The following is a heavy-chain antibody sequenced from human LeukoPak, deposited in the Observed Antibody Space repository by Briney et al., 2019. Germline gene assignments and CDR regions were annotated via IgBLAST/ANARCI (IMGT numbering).Heavy chain of an antibody. Sequence: GGSLRLSCAVSGFTFSNAWMTWVRQATGKGLEWVGRIKTKSDGGTTDYAAPVKGRFTISRYDSKNTLYLQMNSLKTEDTAVYYCTRGGSYYPNWGQGTLVTVSS. CDR2: IKTKSDGGTT. V-gene: IGHV3-15*01. J-gene: IGHJ4*02. D-gene: IGHD1-26*01. CDR1: GFTFSNAW. CDR3: TRGGSYYPN.